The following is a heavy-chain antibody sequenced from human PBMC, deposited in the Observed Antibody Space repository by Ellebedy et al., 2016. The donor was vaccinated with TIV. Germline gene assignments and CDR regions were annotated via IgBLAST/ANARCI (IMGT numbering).Heavy chain of an antibody. D-gene: IGHD3-10*01. J-gene: IGHJ4*02. V-gene: IGHV3-7*01. CDR1: GFTLSSYW. Sequence: PGGSLRLSCAASGFTLSSYWMTWVRQAPGKGLGWVANIKQDGSEQYYVDSVRCRFTISRDNAKNSLYLQMNSLRAEDTAVYYCAGPLVRGVIVDGNWGQGTLVTVSS. CDR2: IKQDGSEQ. CDR3: AGPLVRGVIVDGN.